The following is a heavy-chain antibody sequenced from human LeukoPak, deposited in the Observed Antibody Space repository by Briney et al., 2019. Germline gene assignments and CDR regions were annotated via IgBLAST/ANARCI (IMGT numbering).Heavy chain of an antibody. Sequence: GGSLTLSCEASGFTFSGNWMSWVRQAPGKGLEWVASINPHGSQKLYVDSVKGRFTISRDNTKRSLYLQTNSLGAEDTAMYYCAKLLGTVTTYDSWGQGTRVTVSS. CDR1: GFTFSGNW. CDR3: AKLLGTVTTYDS. V-gene: IGHV3-7*01. D-gene: IGHD2/OR15-2a*01. CDR2: INPHGSQK. J-gene: IGHJ4*02.